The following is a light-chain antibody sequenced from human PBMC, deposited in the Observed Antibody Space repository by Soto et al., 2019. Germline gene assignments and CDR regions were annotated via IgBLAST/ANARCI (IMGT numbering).Light chain of an antibody. Sequence: DIQMTQSPSSLSASVGDRDTITCQASQDISNYLNWYQQKPGKAPKLLIYDASNLETGVPSRFSGSGSGTDFTFTISGLQPEDTATYYCQQYENPLLTFGGGTKVEIK. CDR2: DAS. V-gene: IGKV1-33*01. CDR3: QQYENPLLT. J-gene: IGKJ4*01. CDR1: QDISNY.